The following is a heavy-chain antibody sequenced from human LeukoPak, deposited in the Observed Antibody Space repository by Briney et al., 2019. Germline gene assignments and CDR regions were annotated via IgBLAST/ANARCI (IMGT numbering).Heavy chain of an antibody. CDR1: GGSISSYY. J-gene: IGHJ6*03. CDR2: IYYSGST. Sequence: SETLSLTCTVSGGSISSYYWSWIRQPPGKGLEWIGYIYYSGSTNYNPSLKSRVTISVDTSKNQFSLKLSSVTAADTAVYYCARRSSFRYYYMDVWGKGTTVTISS. D-gene: IGHD6-19*01. CDR3: ARRSSFRYYYMDV. V-gene: IGHV4-59*01.